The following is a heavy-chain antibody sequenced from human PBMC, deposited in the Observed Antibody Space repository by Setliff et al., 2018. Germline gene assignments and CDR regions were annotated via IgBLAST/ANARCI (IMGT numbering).Heavy chain of an antibody. J-gene: IGHJ4*02. V-gene: IGHV1-8*01. Sequence: GASVKVSCKVSGYTLTELSMHWVRQATGQGLEWMGWMNPNSGNTGYAQKFQGRVTMTRNTSISTAYMELSSLRSEDTAVYYCARDHNYAYDYWGQGTLVTVSS. CDR2: MNPNSGNT. CDR3: ARDHNYAYDY. CDR1: GYTLTELS. D-gene: IGHD1-1*01.